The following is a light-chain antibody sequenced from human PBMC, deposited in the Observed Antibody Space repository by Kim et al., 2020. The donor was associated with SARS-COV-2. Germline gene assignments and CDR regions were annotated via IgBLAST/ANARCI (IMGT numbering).Light chain of an antibody. J-gene: IGKJ4*01. CDR2: DAS. Sequence: EIVLTQSPATLSLSPGERATLSCRASQSISVYLAWYQQKPGQAPRLLIHDASNRATAVPTRFSGSGSGTDFTLTISSLEPEDFAIYYCQHRSNLPLTFGGGTKVEIK. V-gene: IGKV3-11*01. CDR1: QSISVY. CDR3: QHRSNLPLT.